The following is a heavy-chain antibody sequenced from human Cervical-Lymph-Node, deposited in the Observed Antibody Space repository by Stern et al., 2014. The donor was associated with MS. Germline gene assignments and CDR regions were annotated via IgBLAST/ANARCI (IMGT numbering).Heavy chain of an antibody. V-gene: IGHV3-33*01. CDR3: ARDQEPLPYYYYGMDV. CDR1: GFTFSSYG. Sequence: QVQLVQSGGGVVQPGRSLRLSCAASGFTFSSYGMHWVRQAPGKGLEWVAVIWYDGSNKYYADSVKGRFTISRDNSKNTLYLQMNSLRAEDTAVYYCARDQEPLPYYYYGMDVWGQGTTVTVSS. J-gene: IGHJ6*02. CDR2: IWYDGSNK.